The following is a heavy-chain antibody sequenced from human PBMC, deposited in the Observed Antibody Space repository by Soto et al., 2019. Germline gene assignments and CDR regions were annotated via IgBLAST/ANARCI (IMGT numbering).Heavy chain of an antibody. CDR3: ARGDYGTGGYPFPYFDY. CDR2: INPDSGGT. CDR1: GYSFTGYY. V-gene: IGHV1-2*02. D-gene: IGHD2-8*02. Sequence: HEHLVQSGAEVKRPGASLQVSCKASGYSFTGYYIHWVRQAPGQGLEWMGWINPDSGGTNYAQNFQGRVTLTSDKSISTASMDLTSLTSDDTAVYYCARGDYGTGGYPFPYFDYWGQGTLVIVSS. J-gene: IGHJ4*02.